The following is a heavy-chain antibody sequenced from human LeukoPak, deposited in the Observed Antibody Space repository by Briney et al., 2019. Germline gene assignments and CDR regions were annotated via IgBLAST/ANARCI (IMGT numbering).Heavy chain of an antibody. V-gene: IGHV4-59*01. J-gene: IGHJ4*02. CDR3: ARGRGDSRGTSFDY. D-gene: IGHD3-22*01. Sequence: PSETLSLTCTVSGGSISTYYWSWIRQPPEKGLEWIGYIYYTGSTTYNPSLRSRVAISIDTSKNQFSLRLNSVTAADTAVYYCARGRGDSRGTSFDYWGQGTLVTVSS. CDR1: GGSISTYY. CDR2: IYYTGST.